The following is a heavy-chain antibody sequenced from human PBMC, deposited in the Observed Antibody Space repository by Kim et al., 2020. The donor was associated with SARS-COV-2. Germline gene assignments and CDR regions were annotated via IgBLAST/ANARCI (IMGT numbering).Heavy chain of an antibody. Sequence: ASVKVSCKASGYTFTSYGISWVRQAPGQGLEWMGWISAYNGNTNYAQKLQGRVTMTTDTSTSTAYMELRSLRSDDTAVYYCARVWGGSYQRDYYYYGMDVWGQGTTVTVSS. CDR2: ISAYNGNT. V-gene: IGHV1-18*04. D-gene: IGHD1-26*01. J-gene: IGHJ6*02. CDR1: GYTFTSYG. CDR3: ARVWGGSYQRDYYYYGMDV.